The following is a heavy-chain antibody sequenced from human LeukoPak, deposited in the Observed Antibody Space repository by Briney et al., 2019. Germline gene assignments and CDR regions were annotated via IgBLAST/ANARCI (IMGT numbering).Heavy chain of an antibody. CDR2: ISSSSNSI. CDR1: GFSFSIYS. J-gene: IGHJ3*02. Sequence: PGGSLRLSCAASGFSFSIYSMNWVRQAPGKGLEWVSSISSSSNSIYYADSLKGRSTISRDNGKDSLFLQMNSLRDEDTAVYFCARGPPCTSTSCFVTGALDIWGQGTMVTVSS. CDR3: ARGPPCTSTSCFVTGALDI. D-gene: IGHD2-2*01. V-gene: IGHV3-21*01.